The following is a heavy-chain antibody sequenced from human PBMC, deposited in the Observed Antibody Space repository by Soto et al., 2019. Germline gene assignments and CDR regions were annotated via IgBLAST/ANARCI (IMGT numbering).Heavy chain of an antibody. V-gene: IGHV1-8*01. CDR3: ARGPAGYSSSWPTYYYYYYYMDV. Sequence: QVQLVQSGAEVKKPGASVKVSCKASGYTFTSYDINWVRQATGQGLEWMGWMNPNSGNTGYAQKFQGRVTMTRNTSISTAYMELSSLRSEDTAVYYCARGPAGYSSSWPTYYYYYYYMDVWGKGTTVTVSS. CDR1: GYTFTSYD. D-gene: IGHD6-13*01. J-gene: IGHJ6*03. CDR2: MNPNSGNT.